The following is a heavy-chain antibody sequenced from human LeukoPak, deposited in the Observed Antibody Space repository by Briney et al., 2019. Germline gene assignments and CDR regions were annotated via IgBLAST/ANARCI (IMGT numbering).Heavy chain of an antibody. CDR1: GLTCSNAW. CDR3: TTDQFQSSSWPFDY. Sequence: GRSRRISCAASGLTCSNAWMSWVGQVSRKRPDSACRIRIKTDGGTADYAAPVKGRFTISRDDSKNTLYLQMNSLKTEDTAVYYCTTDQFQSSSWPFDYWGQGTLVTVSS. V-gene: IGHV3-15*01. J-gene: IGHJ4*02. CDR2: IRIKTDGGTA. D-gene: IGHD6-13*01.